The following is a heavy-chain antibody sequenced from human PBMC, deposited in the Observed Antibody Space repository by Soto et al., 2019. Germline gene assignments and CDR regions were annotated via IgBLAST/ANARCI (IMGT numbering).Heavy chain of an antibody. Sequence: SVKVSCKASGGTFSSYAISWVRQAPGQGLEWMGGIIPIFGTANYAQKFQGRVTITADKSTSTAYMELSSLRSEDTAVYYCARINYYYDSRLDNWGQGTLVTVSS. D-gene: IGHD3-22*01. CDR2: IIPIFGTA. J-gene: IGHJ4*02. CDR3: ARINYYYDSRLDN. CDR1: GGTFSSYA. V-gene: IGHV1-69*06.